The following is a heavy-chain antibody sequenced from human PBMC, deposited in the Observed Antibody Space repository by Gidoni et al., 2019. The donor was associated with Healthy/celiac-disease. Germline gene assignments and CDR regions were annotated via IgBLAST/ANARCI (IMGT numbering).Heavy chain of an antibody. D-gene: IGHD6-6*01. CDR3: AFIAAGRKMLRGGDFDI. CDR2: NSSSGSTI. J-gene: IGHJ3*02. V-gene: IGHV3-48*03. Sequence: EVQMVEPGGGLVQPGGSLRLSCAASGATSSSYEMNWVRQAPVKGLEWVSYNSSSGSTIYYADSVKGRFTITRDNAKNSLYLQMNSLRAEDTAVYYCAFIAAGRKMLRGGDFDIWGQGTMVTVSS. CDR1: GATSSSYE.